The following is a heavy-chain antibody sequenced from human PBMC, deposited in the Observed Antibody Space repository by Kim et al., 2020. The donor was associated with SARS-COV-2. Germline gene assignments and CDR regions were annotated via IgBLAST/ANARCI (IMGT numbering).Heavy chain of an antibody. CDR3: ATPGLPHTGDWVNNWFDP. V-gene: IGHV3-23*01. Sequence: GGSLRLSCAASGFTFSSYAMSWVRQAPGKGLEWVSAISGSGGSTYYADSVKGRFTISRDNSKNTLYLQMNSLRAEDTAVYYCATPGLPHTGDWVNNWFDPWGQGTLVTVSS. J-gene: IGHJ5*02. CDR2: ISGSGGST. D-gene: IGHD7-27*01. CDR1: GFTFSSYA.